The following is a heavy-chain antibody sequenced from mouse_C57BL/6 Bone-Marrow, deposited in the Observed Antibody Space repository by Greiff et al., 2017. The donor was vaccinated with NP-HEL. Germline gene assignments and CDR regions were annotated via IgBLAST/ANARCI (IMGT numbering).Heavy chain of an antibody. D-gene: IGHD2-3*01. CDR2: ISDGGSYT. CDR1: GFTFSSYA. J-gene: IGHJ3*01. Sequence: EVQVVESGGGLVKPGGSLKLSCAASGFTFSSYAMSWVRQTPEKRLEWVATISDGGSYTYYPDNVKGRFTISRDNAKNNLYLQMSHLKSEDTAMYYCARDPPDGYYPAWFAYWGQGTLVTVSA. V-gene: IGHV5-4*01. CDR3: ARDPPDGYYPAWFAY.